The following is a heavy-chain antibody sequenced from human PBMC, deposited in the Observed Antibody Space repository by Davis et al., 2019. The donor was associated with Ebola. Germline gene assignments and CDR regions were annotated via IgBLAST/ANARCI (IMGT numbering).Heavy chain of an antibody. CDR2: IYYSGST. D-gene: IGHD6-13*01. CDR3: ARDRGSSWYNWFDP. J-gene: IGHJ5*02. Sequence: MPSETLSLTCTVSGGSISTSSDYWGWIRQPPGKGLEWIGSIYYSGSTYFNPSLKSRVTISVDTSENQFSLKLSSVTAADTAVYYCARDRGSSWYNWFDPWGQGTLLTVSS. V-gene: IGHV4-39*07. CDR1: GGSISTSSDY.